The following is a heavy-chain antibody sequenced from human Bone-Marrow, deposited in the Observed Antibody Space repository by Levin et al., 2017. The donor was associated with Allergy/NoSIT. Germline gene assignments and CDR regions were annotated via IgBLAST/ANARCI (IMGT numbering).Heavy chain of an antibody. V-gene: IGHV1-69*13. J-gene: IGHJ4*02. Sequence: EASVKVSCKASGGVFKSHAFSWVRQAPGQGLEWIGGIIPVLDQITYSQKFQARVSLSADDSTSSAYLELTNLTSEDTAVYYCARDGHILRFSNWPPALDYWGQGTLIIVSA. CDR2: IIPVLDQI. D-gene: IGHD3-3*01. CDR1: GGVFKSHA. CDR3: ARDGHILRFSNWPPALDY.